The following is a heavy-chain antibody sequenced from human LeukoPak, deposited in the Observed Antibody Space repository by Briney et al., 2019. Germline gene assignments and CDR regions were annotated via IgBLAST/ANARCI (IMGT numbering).Heavy chain of an antibody. D-gene: IGHD3-10*01. CDR2: IYSGGST. V-gene: IGHV3-66*04. CDR1: GFTVSSNH. CDR3: ARRQAGSHYYYGMDV. Sequence: AGGSLRLSCAASGFTVSSNHMSWVRQAPGKGLEWVSVIYSGGSTYYADSVKGRFTISRDNSKNTLYLQMNSLRAEDTAVYYCARRQAGSHYYYGMDVWGQGTTVTVSS. J-gene: IGHJ6*02.